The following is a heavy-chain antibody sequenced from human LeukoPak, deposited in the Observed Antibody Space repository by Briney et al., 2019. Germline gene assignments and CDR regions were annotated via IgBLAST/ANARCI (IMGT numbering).Heavy chain of an antibody. D-gene: IGHD6-13*01. V-gene: IGHV4-30-2*01. CDR2: IYHSGST. Sequence: SETLSLTCAVSGGSISSGGYSWSWIRQPPGKGLEWIVYIYHSGSTYYNPSLKSRVTISVDRSKNQFSLKLSSVTAADTAVYYCARAPGKYRAAADIWGQGTMVTVSS. CDR3: ARAPGKYRAAADI. CDR1: GGSISSGGYS. J-gene: IGHJ3*02.